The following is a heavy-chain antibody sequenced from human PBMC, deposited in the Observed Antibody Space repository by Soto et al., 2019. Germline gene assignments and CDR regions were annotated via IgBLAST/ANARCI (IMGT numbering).Heavy chain of an antibody. CDR1: GDHVSSTRL. V-gene: IGHV4-4*02. J-gene: IGHJ5*02. CDR2: IYHLGTT. Sequence: SESLSVTCPVSGDHVSSTRLRSWVSLSPGRGLEWIGDIYHLGTTNYNPSLKRRVSISLDKSKNQFSLKLTSVTAADTAVYFCARTGKFYYYDMSGLPFDPWGPGVLVTVSS. CDR3: ARTGKFYYYDMSGLPFDP. D-gene: IGHD3-22*01.